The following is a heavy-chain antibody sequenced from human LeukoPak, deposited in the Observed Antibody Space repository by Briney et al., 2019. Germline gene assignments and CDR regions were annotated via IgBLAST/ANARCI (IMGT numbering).Heavy chain of an antibody. D-gene: IGHD1-26*01. CDR3: VEEGGTVDY. J-gene: IGHJ4*02. V-gene: IGHV3-74*01. Sequence: PGGSLRLSCAASGFTFSSNWMHWVRQAPGKGLMWVSRINRDGSSTTYADSVKGRFTISRDNAKNTLYLQMNSLRAEDTAVYYCVEEGGTVDYWGQGTLVTVSS. CDR1: GFTFSSNW. CDR2: INRDGSST.